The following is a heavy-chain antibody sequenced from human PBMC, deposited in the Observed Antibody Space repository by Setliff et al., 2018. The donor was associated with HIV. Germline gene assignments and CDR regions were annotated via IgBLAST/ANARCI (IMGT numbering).Heavy chain of an antibody. CDR1: RGSISSFH. J-gene: IGHJ3*02. CDR3: VRHAGARIGISDASDI. CDR2: ISNVGHT. Sequence: PSETLSLTCTVSRGSISSFHWSWIRRPPGMGLEWIGYISNVGHTNCIPSLKSRVTISMDTSKDQFSLRLTSVTAADTAVYYCVRHAGARIGISDASDIWGQGSMVTVSS. D-gene: IGHD1-20*01. V-gene: IGHV4-59*08.